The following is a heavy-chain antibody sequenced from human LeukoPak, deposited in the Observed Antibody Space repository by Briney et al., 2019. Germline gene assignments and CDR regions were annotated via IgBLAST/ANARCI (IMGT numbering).Heavy chain of an antibody. Sequence: GGSLRLSCAASGFTFSSYAMNWVRQAPGKGLEWVSAISGSGGSTYYADSVKGRFTISRDNSKNTLYLQMNSLRAEDTAVYYCAKDRGGISVTIFGVVIRYFDYWGQGTLVTVSS. CDR1: GFTFSSYA. CDR2: ISGSGGST. CDR3: AKDRGGISVTIFGVVIRYFDY. V-gene: IGHV3-23*01. D-gene: IGHD3-3*01. J-gene: IGHJ4*02.